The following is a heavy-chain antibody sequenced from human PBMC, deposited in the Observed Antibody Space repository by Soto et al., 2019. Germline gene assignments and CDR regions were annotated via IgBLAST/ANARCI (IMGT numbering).Heavy chain of an antibody. CDR1: GYTFTSYA. CDR2: INAGNGNT. Sequence: ASVKVSCKASGYTFTSYAMHWVRQAPGQRLEWMGWINAGNGNTKYSQKFQGRVTITRDTSASTAYMELSSLRSEDTAVYYCARDLVGDRGPGGSSWYRGYFDYWGQGTLVTVSS. V-gene: IGHV1-3*01. D-gene: IGHD6-13*01. J-gene: IGHJ4*02. CDR3: ARDLVGDRGPGGSSWYRGYFDY.